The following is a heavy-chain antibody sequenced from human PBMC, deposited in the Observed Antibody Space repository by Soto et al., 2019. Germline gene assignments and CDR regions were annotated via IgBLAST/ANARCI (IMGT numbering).Heavy chain of an antibody. V-gene: IGHV4-34*01. Sequence: PSETLSLTCAVYGGSFIGYYWIWIRQPPGKGLEWIGEINHSGSTNYNPSLKSRVTISVDTSKNQFSLKLSSVTAADTAVYYCARGGSSTVTRYYYYMDVWGKGTTVTVSS. J-gene: IGHJ6*03. D-gene: IGHD4-17*01. CDR3: ARGGSSTVTRYYYYMDV. CDR2: INHSGST. CDR1: GGSFIGYY.